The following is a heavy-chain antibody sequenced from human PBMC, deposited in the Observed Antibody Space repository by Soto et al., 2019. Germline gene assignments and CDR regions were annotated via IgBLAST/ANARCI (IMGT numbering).Heavy chain of an antibody. J-gene: IGHJ4*02. CDR3: AKDHRKRVVGALYYFDY. D-gene: IGHD3-10*01. CDR2: ISGNGGSR. V-gene: IGHV3-23*01. Sequence: ESGGGLVQPGGSLRLSCAASGFTFSTYGMSWVRQAPGKGPEWVTGISGNGGSRDYADSVKGRFTISRDNPKNTLYLQMNSLRAEDTAVYYCAKDHRKRVVGALYYFDYWGQGTPVTVSS. CDR1: GFTFSTYG.